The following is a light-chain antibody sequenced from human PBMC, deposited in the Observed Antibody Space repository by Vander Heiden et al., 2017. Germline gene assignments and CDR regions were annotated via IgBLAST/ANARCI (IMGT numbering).Light chain of an antibody. V-gene: IGKV2-30*01. CDR3: MQGTHWPQT. Sequence: DVVMTQSPLSLPVTLGQPASISCRSSQSLVYSDGNTYLSWFQQRPGQSPRHLIYKVSNRDSGVPDRISGSGSGTDFTLKISRVEAEDVGVYYCMQGTHWPQTFGQGTKLEIK. J-gene: IGKJ1*01. CDR2: KVS. CDR1: QSLVYSDGNTY.